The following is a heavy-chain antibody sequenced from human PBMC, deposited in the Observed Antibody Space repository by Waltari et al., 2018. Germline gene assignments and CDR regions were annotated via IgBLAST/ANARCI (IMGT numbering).Heavy chain of an antibody. V-gene: IGHV4-39*01. CDR1: GASITSNRHS. J-gene: IGHJ3*01. CDR2: MSYTGTT. Sequence: QLQLQESGPGLVKPSETLSLTCSVPGASITSNRHSLGWIRQPPGQGLEWIGTMSYTGTTYSSPSLKSRVTISRDTSKNQLSLKLGSVTAADTALYYCATYIGASIGTAAFDVWGQGTMVTVSS. CDR3: ATYIGASIGTAAFDV. D-gene: IGHD5-12*01.